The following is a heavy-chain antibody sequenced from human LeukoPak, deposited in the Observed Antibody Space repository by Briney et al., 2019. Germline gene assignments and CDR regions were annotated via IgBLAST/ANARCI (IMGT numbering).Heavy chain of an antibody. D-gene: IGHD6-13*01. Sequence: SETLSLTCTVSGGSISSGSYYWSWIRQPAGKGLEWIGRIYTSGSTNYNPSLKGRVTISVDTSKNQFSLKLSSVTAADTAVYYCARDREQQLARGWFDPWGQGTLVTVSS. J-gene: IGHJ5*02. CDR3: ARDREQQLARGWFDP. CDR1: GGSISSGSYY. CDR2: IYTSGST. V-gene: IGHV4-61*02.